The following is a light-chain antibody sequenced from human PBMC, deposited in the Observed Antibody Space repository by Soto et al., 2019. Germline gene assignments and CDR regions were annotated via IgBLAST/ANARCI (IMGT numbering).Light chain of an antibody. J-gene: IGLJ3*02. CDR3: TSYTSSITSWV. CDR2: EVT. Sequence: QSALTQPASVSGSPGQSITISCTGTSSDVGGYNYVSWYRQHPGKAPKLMIYEVTNRPSGVSNRFSGSKSGNTASLTISGLQAEDEADYYCTSYTSSITSWVFGGGTKLTVL. V-gene: IGLV2-14*03. CDR1: SSDVGGYNY.